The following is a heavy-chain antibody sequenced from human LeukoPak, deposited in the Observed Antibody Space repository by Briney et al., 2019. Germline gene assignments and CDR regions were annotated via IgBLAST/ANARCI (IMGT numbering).Heavy chain of an antibody. J-gene: IGHJ4*02. CDR1: GYTFTSYG. Sequence: GASVKVSRKASGYTFTSYGISWVRQAPGQGLEWMGWISAYNGNTNYAQKLQGRVTMTTDTSTSTAYMELRSLRSDDTAVYYCARDLDDYGDYGYFDYWGQGTLVTVSS. V-gene: IGHV1-18*01. CDR2: ISAYNGNT. CDR3: ARDLDDYGDYGYFDY. D-gene: IGHD4-17*01.